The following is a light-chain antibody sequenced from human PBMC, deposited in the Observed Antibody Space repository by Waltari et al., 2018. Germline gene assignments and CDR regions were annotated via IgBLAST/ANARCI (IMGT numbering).Light chain of an antibody. CDR2: IDN. CDR1: SSNIVGNT. J-gene: IGLJ2*01. CDR3: AAWDDSLSGVV. Sequence: QSVLTQPPSASGTPGQRVTISCSGRSSNIVGNTGAWYQQVPGAAPKLLIYIDNERPSGVPDRFSGSKSGTSASLAISGLQSEDEALYYCAAWDDSLSGVVFGGGTKLTVL. V-gene: IGLV1-44*01.